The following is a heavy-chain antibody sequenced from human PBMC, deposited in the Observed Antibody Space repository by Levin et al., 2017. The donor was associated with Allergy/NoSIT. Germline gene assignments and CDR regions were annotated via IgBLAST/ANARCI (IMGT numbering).Heavy chain of an antibody. J-gene: IGHJ1*01. V-gene: IGHV5-51*01. CDR3: ATVGTTSWPRAEYFHH. D-gene: IGHD2-2*01. CDR1: GYSFTTHW. Sequence: GESLKISCKGSGYSFTTHWIGWVRQMPGKGLEWMGIIYPGDSDARYSPSFEGQVTISADKSISTAYLQWSSLKASDTAMYYCATVGTTSWPRAEYFHHWGQGTLVTVSS. CDR2: IYPGDSDA.